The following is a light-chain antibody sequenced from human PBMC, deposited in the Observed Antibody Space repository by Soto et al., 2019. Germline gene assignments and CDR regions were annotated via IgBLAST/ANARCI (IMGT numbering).Light chain of an antibody. CDR3: QLRNNWSWT. CDR1: QSVGSF. CDR2: DAS. V-gene: IGKV3-11*01. Sequence: EIVLTQSPATLSLSPGERATISCRASQSVGSFLAWYQQKPGQAPRLLIYDASNRATGIPARFSGSGSGTDFTLTISSLEPEDFAVYYCQLRNNWSWTFGQGTKVEI. J-gene: IGKJ1*01.